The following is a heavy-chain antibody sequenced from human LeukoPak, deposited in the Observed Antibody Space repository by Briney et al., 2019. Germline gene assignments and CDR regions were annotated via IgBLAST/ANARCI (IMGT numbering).Heavy chain of an antibody. CDR1: GFTFSSYG. Sequence: PGGSLRLSCAASGFTFSSYGMHWVRQAPGKGLEWVAFIRNDGSNKYYADSVKGRFTISRDNSKNMLYLQMNSLRAEDTAVYYCAKEAYLVTAIDYWGQGTLVTVSS. CDR2: IRNDGSNK. D-gene: IGHD2-21*02. V-gene: IGHV3-30*02. CDR3: AKEAYLVTAIDY. J-gene: IGHJ4*02.